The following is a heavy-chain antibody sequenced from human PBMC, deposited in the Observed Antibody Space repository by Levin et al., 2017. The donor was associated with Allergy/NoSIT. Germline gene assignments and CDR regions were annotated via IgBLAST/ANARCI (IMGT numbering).Heavy chain of an antibody. CDR1: GFTFEIYA. J-gene: IGHJ4*02. CDR2: ISASGSPT. Sequence: PGGSLRLSCSVSGFTFEIYAMNWVRQAPGKRLEWVSHISASGSPTYYADPVRGRFTISRDNAKQSLYLQMTSLRVEDTAVYYCELGLFAFWGQGALVTVSS. V-gene: IGHV3-48*03. D-gene: IGHD3-16*01. CDR3: ELGLFAF.